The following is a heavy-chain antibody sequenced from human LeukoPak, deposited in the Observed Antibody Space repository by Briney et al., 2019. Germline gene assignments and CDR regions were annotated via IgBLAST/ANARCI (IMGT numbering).Heavy chain of an antibody. J-gene: IGHJ4*02. Sequence: GGSLRLSCAASGFTFSSYSMNWVRQAPGKGLEWVSSISSSSSYIYYADSVKGRFTISRDNAKNSLYLQMNSLRAEDTAVYYCARVPEARGMVVPASHRPFDYWGQGTLVTVSS. CDR3: ARVPEARGMVVPASHRPFDY. CDR1: GFTFSSYS. V-gene: IGHV3-21*01. CDR2: ISSSSSYI. D-gene: IGHD2-2*01.